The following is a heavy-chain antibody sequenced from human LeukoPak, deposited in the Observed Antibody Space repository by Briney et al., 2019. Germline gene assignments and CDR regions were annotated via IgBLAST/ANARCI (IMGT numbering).Heavy chain of an antibody. V-gene: IGHV4-39*01. CDR1: GGSISSSSYY. CDR2: IYYSGST. J-gene: IGHJ4*02. Sequence: SETLSLTCTVSGGSISSSSYYWGWIRQPPGKGLEWIGSIYYSGSTYYNPSLKSRVTISVDTSKNQFSLKLSSVTAADTAVYYCARMGSKGGYWGQGTPVTVSS. D-gene: IGHD3-10*01. CDR3: ARMGSKGGY.